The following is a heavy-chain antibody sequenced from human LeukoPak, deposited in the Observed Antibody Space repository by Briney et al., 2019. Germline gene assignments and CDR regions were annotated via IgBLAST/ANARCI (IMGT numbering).Heavy chain of an antibody. CDR3: ARSEKAYCGGVCDNYYMDV. J-gene: IGHJ6*03. V-gene: IGHV1-18*01. CDR1: GYNFISYG. Sequence: ASVKVSCEASGYNFISYGINWVRQAPGQGLEWVGWISAYSGNPKYAQKFQDRVTMTTDTSTSTAYMELRSLRSDDTAVYYCARSEKAYCGGVCDNYYMDVWGKGTTVIISS. CDR2: ISAYSGNP. D-gene: IGHD2-21*02.